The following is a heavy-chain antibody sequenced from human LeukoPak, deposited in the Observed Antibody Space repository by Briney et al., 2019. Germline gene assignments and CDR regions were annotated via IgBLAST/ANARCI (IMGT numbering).Heavy chain of an antibody. CDR2: IYYSGST. Sequence: PSETLSLTCTVSGGSISSGGYYWSWIRQHPGKGLEWIGYIYYSGSTYYNPSLKSRVTISVDTSKNQFSLKLSSVTAADTAVYYCAREGYGDGNWFDPWGQGTLVTVSS. CDR3: AREGYGDGNWFDP. CDR1: GGSISSGGYY. D-gene: IGHD4-17*01. J-gene: IGHJ5*02. V-gene: IGHV4-30-4*08.